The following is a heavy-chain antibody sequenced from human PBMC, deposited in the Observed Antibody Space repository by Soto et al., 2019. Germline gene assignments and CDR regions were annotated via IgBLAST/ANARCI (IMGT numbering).Heavy chain of an antibody. CDR3: ARDRCMVVAARGYFDL. CDR1: GGTFSIYT. V-gene: IGHV1-69*08. J-gene: IGHJ2*01. CDR2: IIPILGIA. Sequence: QVQLVQSRAEVKKPGSSVKVACKAPGGTFSIYTISWVRQAPGQGLEWMGRIIPILGIANYAQKFQGRVTITADKSTSTAYMELSSLRSEDTAVYYCARDRCMVVAARGYFDLWGRGTLVTVSS. D-gene: IGHD2-15*01.